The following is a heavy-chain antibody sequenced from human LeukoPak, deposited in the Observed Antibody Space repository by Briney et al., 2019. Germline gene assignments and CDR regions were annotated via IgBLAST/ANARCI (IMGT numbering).Heavy chain of an antibody. V-gene: IGHV4-59*01. CDR3: ARAYSSGWRDYYYYMDV. CDR1: GGSISSYY. D-gene: IGHD6-19*01. Sequence: SETLSLTCTVSGGSISSYYWSWIRQPPGKGLEWIGYIYYSGSTNYNPSLKSRVTISVDTSKNQFSLKLNSVTAADTAVYYCARAYSSGWRDYYYYMDVWGKGTTVTISS. J-gene: IGHJ6*03. CDR2: IYYSGST.